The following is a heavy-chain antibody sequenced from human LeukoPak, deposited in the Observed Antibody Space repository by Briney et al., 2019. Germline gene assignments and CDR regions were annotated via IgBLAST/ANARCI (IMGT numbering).Heavy chain of an antibody. V-gene: IGHV3-74*01. D-gene: IGHD1-1*01. CDR1: GFTFSSCW. CDR2: VSPDGRTT. J-gene: IGHJ4*02. Sequence: GGSLRLSCAASGFTFSSCWMHWVRQTPEKGLVWVSHVSPDGRTTTYADSVKGRFTIFRDNAKSTLYLQMNGLRAEDTAVYYCARDQLLGGQGTLVTVSS. CDR3: ARDQLL.